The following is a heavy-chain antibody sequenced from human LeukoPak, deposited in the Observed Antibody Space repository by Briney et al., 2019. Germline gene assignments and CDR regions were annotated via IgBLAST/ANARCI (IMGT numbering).Heavy chain of an antibody. J-gene: IGHJ4*02. Sequence: ASVKVSCKASGYTFTGYYMHWVRQAPGQGLEWMGWINLNSGGTDYAQKFQGRITMTRDTSISTAYMELSRLRSDDTAVYHCASSAGGYSYGFPFDFWGQGTLVTVSS. CDR2: INLNSGGT. CDR3: ASSAGGYSYGFPFDF. D-gene: IGHD5-18*01. V-gene: IGHV1-2*02. CDR1: GYTFTGYY.